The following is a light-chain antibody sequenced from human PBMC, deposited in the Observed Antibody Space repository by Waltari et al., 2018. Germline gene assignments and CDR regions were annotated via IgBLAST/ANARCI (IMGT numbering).Light chain of an antibody. V-gene: IGLV1-47*01. CDR1: RSNIGSNY. CDR3: AAWDDSLSGRV. CDR2: RNN. Sequence: QSVLTQPPSASGTPGQRVTISCSGSRSNIGSNYVYCYQQLPGTAPNLLIYRNNQRPSGVPDRFSGSKSGTSASLAIRGLRSEDEADYYCAAWDDSLSGRVFGGGTKVTVL. J-gene: IGLJ3*02.